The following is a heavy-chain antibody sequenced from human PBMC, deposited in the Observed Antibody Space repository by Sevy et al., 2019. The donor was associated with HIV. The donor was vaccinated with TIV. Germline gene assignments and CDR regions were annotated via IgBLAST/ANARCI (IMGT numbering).Heavy chain of an antibody. CDR3: AKDGEGKRARYCSGGSCYSSRPYYYYGMDV. J-gene: IGHJ6*02. CDR1: GFTFSSYG. V-gene: IGHV3-30*18. Sequence: GGSLRLSCAASGFTFSSYGMHWVRQAPGKGLEWVAVISYDGSNKYYADSVKGRFTISRDNSKNTPYLQMNSLRAEDTAVYYCAKDGEGKRARYCSGGSCYSSRPYYYYGMDVWGQGTTVTVSS. CDR2: ISYDGSNK. D-gene: IGHD2-15*01.